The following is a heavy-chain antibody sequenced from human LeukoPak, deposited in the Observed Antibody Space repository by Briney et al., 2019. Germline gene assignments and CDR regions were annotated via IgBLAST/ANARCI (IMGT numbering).Heavy chain of an antibody. CDR3: ARGRLREAFGY. J-gene: IGHJ4*02. Sequence: NPSETLSLTCAVSGASLSSGSDSWSWIRQPPGKGLEWIGHIYQSGSTYYNPSLKSRVTISVDTSRTRFSLKLSSVTAADTAVYYCARGRLREAFGYWGQGTLVTVSS. V-gene: IGHV4-30-2*02. CDR2: IYQSGST. CDR1: GASLSSGSDS.